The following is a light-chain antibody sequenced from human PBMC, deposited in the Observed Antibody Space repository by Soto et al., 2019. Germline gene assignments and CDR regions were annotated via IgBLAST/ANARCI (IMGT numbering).Light chain of an antibody. V-gene: IGLV2-14*03. CDR3: NSYTSNNTYV. Sequence: QSVLTQPASVSGSPGQAITISFSGTSSDVGDYNYVSWYQQHPGKAPKLMIYDVSNRPSGVSNRFSGSKSGNTASLTISGLRAEDEADYYCNSYTSNNTYVFGTGTKLTVL. CDR1: SSDVGDYNY. CDR2: DVS. J-gene: IGLJ1*01.